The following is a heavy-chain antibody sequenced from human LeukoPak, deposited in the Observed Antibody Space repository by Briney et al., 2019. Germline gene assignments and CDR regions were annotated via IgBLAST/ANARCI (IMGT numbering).Heavy chain of an antibody. CDR3: ARMEYSSGWYVDY. D-gene: IGHD6-19*01. Sequence: TSQTLSLTCAVSGYSISSSNWWGWIRQPPGKGLEWIGYIYYSGSTNYNPSLKSRVTMSVDTSKNQFSLKLSSVTALDTAVYYCARMEYSSGWYVDYWGQGTLVTVSS. CDR2: IYYSGST. CDR1: GYSISSSNW. V-gene: IGHV4-28*02. J-gene: IGHJ4*02.